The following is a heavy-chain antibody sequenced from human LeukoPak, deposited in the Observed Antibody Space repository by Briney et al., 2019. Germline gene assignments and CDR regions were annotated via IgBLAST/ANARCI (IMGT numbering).Heavy chain of an antibody. Sequence: PGGSLRLSCAASGFTVSSNYMSWVRQAPGKGLEWVSVIYSGGSTYYADSVKGRFTISRHNSKNTLYLQMNSLRAEDTAVYYCAKVLAENRGVRPRPYYYYGMDVWGQGTTVTVSS. D-gene: IGHD1-1*01. CDR1: GFTVSSNY. J-gene: IGHJ6*02. V-gene: IGHV3-53*04. CDR2: IYSGGST. CDR3: AKVLAENRGVRPRPYYYYGMDV.